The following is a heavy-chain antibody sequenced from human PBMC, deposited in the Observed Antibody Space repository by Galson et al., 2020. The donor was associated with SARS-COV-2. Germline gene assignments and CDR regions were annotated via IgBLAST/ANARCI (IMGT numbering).Heavy chain of an antibody. CDR2: LFDSGTT. V-gene: IGHV4-61*08. CDR3: ARERMSQGYNNGVYYYVVASDI. Sequence: SETLSLTCSVSGGSFIGGDYRWSWVRQSPAMALEWIGFLFDSGTTNDNPSLKGRVTISIDTAKNQFSRQLTSATAADTAVYYCARERMSQGYNNGVYYYVVASDIWGQGTEVVVSS. D-gene: IGHD3-22*01. J-gene: IGHJ3*02. CDR1: GGSFIGGDYR.